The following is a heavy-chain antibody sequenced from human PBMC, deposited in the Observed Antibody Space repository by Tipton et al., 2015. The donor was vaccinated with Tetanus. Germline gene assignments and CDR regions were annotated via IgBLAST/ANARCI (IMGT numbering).Heavy chain of an antibody. D-gene: IGHD3-22*01. J-gene: IGHJ5*02. V-gene: IGHV3-7*01. CDR2: IKQDGSEK. CDR1: GFTFSSYW. CDR3: ARDIGYYYDSSGYYYGNWFDP. Sequence: GSLRLSCAASGFTFSSYWMSWVRQAPGKGLEWVANIKQDGSEKYYVDSVKGRFTISRDNAKNSLYLQMNSLRAEDTAVYYCARDIGYYYDSSGYYYGNWFDPWGQGTLVSVSS.